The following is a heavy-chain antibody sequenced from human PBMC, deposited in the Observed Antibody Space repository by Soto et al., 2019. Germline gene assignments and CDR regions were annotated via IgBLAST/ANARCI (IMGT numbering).Heavy chain of an antibody. V-gene: IGHV3-48*03. J-gene: IGHJ4*02. CDR1: GFTLSSYE. D-gene: IGHD3-3*01. Sequence: QTGGSLRLSCAASGFTLSSYEMNWVRQAPGKGLEWVSYISSRGTTIYYADSVKGRFTISRDNAKNSLYLQMNSLRAEDTAVYYCAGRSARDYWGQGTLVTVSS. CDR2: ISSRGTTI. CDR3: AGRSARDY.